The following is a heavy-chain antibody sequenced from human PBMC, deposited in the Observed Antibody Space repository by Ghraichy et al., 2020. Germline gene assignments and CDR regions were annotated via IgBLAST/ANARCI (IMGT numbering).Heavy chain of an antibody. J-gene: IGHJ4*02. D-gene: IGHD6-25*01. Sequence: SETLSLTCTVSGGSISTTSYHWGWVRQPPGKGLEWIGSIFYSGNTYYSPSLQSQVTISVDTSKNRFSLTLSSMTAADTAVYFCTREAAGAADYWGQGTLVTVSS. CDR2: IFYSGNT. V-gene: IGHV4-39*02. CDR1: GGSISTTSYH. CDR3: TREAAGAADY.